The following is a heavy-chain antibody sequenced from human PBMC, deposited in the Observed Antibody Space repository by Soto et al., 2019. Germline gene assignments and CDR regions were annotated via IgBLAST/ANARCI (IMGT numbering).Heavy chain of an antibody. CDR1: GFTFSSYA. V-gene: IGHV3-23*01. J-gene: IGHJ4*02. CDR3: AKDKAGWLGVGAD. Sequence: LRLSCAASGFTFSSYAMSWVRQAPGKGLEWVSSISGSGGSTYYADSVKGRFTISRDNSKNTLYLQMNSLRAEDTAVYYCAKDKAGWLGVGADWGQGTLVTVSS. D-gene: IGHD3-3*01. CDR2: ISGSGGST.